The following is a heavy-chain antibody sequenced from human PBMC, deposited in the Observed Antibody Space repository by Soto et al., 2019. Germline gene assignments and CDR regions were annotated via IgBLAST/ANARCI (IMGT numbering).Heavy chain of an antibody. D-gene: IGHD6-6*01. V-gene: IGHV1-18*01. CDR3: ARGAAQINYGVDV. Sequence: QVPLVQSGAEVKKPGASVKVSCKASGYTFTTYTINWVRQAPGQGLEWMGWISTYSGYTNYAQNLQGRVTMTTDTSTSTAYMELRSLKSDDTAVYYCARGAAQINYGVDVWGQGTTVTVSS. CDR2: ISTYSGYT. CDR1: GYTFTTYT. J-gene: IGHJ6*02.